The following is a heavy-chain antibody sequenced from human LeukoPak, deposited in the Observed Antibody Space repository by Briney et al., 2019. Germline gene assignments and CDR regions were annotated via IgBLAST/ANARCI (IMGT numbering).Heavy chain of an antibody. CDR2: IYYSGST. CDR1: GGSISSSSYY. Sequence: SETLSLTCTVSGGSISSSSYYWGWIRQPPGKGLEWIGSIYYSGSTYYNPSLKSRVTISVDTSKNQFSLKLSSVTAADTAVYYCAREMIGKIDYWGQGTLVTVSS. CDR3: AREMIGKIDY. J-gene: IGHJ4*02. V-gene: IGHV4-39*07. D-gene: IGHD1-14*01.